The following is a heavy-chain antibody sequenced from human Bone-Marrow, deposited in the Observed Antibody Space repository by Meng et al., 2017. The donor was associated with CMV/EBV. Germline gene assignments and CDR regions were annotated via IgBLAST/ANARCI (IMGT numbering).Heavy chain of an antibody. CDR2: ISYDGSNK. J-gene: IGHJ3*02. Sequence: SLKISCAASGFTFSSYAMHWVRQAPGKGLEWVAVISYDGSNKYYADSVKSRFTISRDNSKNTLYLQMNSLRAEDTAVYYCARDLTGAGDAFDIWGQGTMVTVSS. CDR1: GFTFSSYA. D-gene: IGHD7-27*01. CDR3: ARDLTGAGDAFDI. V-gene: IGHV3-30-3*01.